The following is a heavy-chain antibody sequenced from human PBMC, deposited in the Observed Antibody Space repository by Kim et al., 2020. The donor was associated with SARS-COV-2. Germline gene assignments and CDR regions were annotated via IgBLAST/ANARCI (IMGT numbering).Heavy chain of an antibody. CDR2: IIPIFGTA. Sequence: SVKVSCKASGGTFSSYAISWVRQAPGQGLEWMGGIIPIFGTANYAQKFQGRVTITADESTSTAYMELSSLRSEDTAVYYCAGRRRAPRDYYYGMDVWGQGTTVTVSS. D-gene: IGHD3-10*01. V-gene: IGHV1-69*13. CDR1: GGTFSSYA. CDR3: AGRRRAPRDYYYGMDV. J-gene: IGHJ6*02.